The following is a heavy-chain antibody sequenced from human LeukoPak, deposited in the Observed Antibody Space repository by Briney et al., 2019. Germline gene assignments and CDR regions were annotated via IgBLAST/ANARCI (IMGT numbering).Heavy chain of an antibody. D-gene: IGHD5-12*01. CDR3: ARRGYDRNYYYLDV. Sequence: SETLSLTCAVSGDSISGGYYWAWIRQPPGKGLEWIGSIYHSGSTYYNPSLKSRVTISVDTSKNQFSLKLSSVTAADAAVYYCARRGYDRNYYYLDVWGKGTTVTVSS. CDR2: IYHSGST. V-gene: IGHV4-38-2*01. CDR1: GDSISGGYY. J-gene: IGHJ6*03.